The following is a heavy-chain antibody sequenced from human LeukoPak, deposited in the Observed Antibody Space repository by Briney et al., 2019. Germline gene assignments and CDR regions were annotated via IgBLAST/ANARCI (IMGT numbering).Heavy chain of an antibody. CDR1: GFTFNNYA. D-gene: IGHD4-17*01. Sequence: GGSLRLSCAASGFTFNNYAMNGVRQAPGKGLEWVSSISGGGETTYYADSAKGRFTISRDNSQNTLYLQMNSLRAEDTAVYYCARDYADYVGYFFFDYWGQGTLVTVSS. J-gene: IGHJ4*02. CDR2: ISGGGETT. V-gene: IGHV3-23*01. CDR3: ARDYADYVGYFFFDY.